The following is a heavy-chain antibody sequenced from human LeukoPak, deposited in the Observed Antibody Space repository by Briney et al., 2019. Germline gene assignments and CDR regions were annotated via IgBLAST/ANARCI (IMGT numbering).Heavy chain of an antibody. CDR2: IIPIFGTA. D-gene: IGHD1-26*01. Sequence: ASVKVSCKASGGTFSSYAISWVRQAPGQRLEWMGRIIPIFGTANYAQKFQGRVTITTDESTSTAYMELSSLRSEDTAVYYCARSRIVGATQGALNYWGQGTLVTVSS. J-gene: IGHJ4*02. CDR1: GGTFSSYA. V-gene: IGHV1-69*05. CDR3: ARSRIVGATQGALNY.